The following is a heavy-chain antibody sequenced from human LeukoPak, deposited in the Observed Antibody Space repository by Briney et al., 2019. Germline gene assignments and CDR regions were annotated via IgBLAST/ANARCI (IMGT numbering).Heavy chain of an antibody. J-gene: IGHJ6*02. Sequence: SETLSLTCSVSAVSISDFHWGWIRQTPGKGLEWIGHVHSSGSTNYNPSLKSRLTMSVDTSKNQFFLKLNSVTAADTAVYYCARDLTTVTKGLDVWGQGTTIIVSS. CDR3: ARDLTTVTKGLDV. CDR1: AVSISDFH. V-gene: IGHV4-59*01. D-gene: IGHD4-17*01. CDR2: VHSSGST.